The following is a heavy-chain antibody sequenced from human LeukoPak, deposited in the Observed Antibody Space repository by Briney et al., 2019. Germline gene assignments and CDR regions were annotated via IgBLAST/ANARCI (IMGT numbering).Heavy chain of an antibody. CDR2: ISLSTTSI. CDR3: AREPTYSSSWYTTCDF. J-gene: IGHJ4*02. Sequence: GGSLRLSCAASGFTFSSYSMNWVRQAPGKGLEWISYISLSTTSIYYADSVKGRFTISRDNAKNSLYLQMNSLRAEDTAVYYCAREPTYSSSWYTTCDFWGQGTLVTVSS. D-gene: IGHD6-13*01. CDR1: GFTFSSYS. V-gene: IGHV3-48*01.